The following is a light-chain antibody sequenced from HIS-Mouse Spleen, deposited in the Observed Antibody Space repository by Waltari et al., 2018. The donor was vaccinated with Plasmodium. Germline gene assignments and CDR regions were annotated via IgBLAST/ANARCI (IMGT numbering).Light chain of an antibody. Sequence: SYELTQPPSVSVSPGQTARITCSGDALPKQYAYWYQQKPGQAPVLVIYKDSERPSGIPERFSVSSSGTTVTLTISGVQAEDEADYYCQSADSSGTPNWVFGVGTKLTVL. J-gene: IGLJ3*02. CDR1: ALPKQY. V-gene: IGLV3-25*03. CDR2: KDS. CDR3: QSADSSGTPNWV.